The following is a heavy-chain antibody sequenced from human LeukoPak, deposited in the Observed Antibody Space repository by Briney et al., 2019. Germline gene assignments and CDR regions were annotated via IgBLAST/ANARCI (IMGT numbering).Heavy chain of an antibody. V-gene: IGHV4-59*08. J-gene: IGHJ4*02. D-gene: IGHD3-10*01. CDR1: GGSISSYY. CDR2: IYYSGTT. Sequence: SETLSLTCTVSGGSISSYYWSWIRQPPGKGLEWIGYIYYSGTTNYNPSLKSRATISVDTSKNHFSLKLTSVTAADTAVYYCASHYGSGFGYWGQGTLVTVSS. CDR3: ASHYGSGFGY.